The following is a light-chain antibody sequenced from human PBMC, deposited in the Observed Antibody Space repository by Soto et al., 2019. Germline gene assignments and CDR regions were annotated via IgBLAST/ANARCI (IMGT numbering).Light chain of an antibody. Sequence: EIVLTQSPGTLSLSPGERATLSCRASQSISSSYLAWYQHKPGQAPRLLIYCTSSRATGIPDRFSGSGSGTDFTLTISRLEPEDFAVYYCQQYRTSPPSLTFGGGTKVEIK. CDR1: QSISSSY. V-gene: IGKV3-20*01. CDR2: CTS. CDR3: QQYRTSPPSLT. J-gene: IGKJ4*01.